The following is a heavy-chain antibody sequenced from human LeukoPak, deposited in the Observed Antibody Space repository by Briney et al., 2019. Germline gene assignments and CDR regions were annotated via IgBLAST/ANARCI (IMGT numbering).Heavy chain of an antibody. CDR2: INHSGST. J-gene: IGHJ3*02. V-gene: IGHV4-34*01. Sequence: SETLSLTCAVYGGSFSGYYWSWIRQPPGKGLEWIGEINHSGSTNYNPSLKSRVTISVDTSKNQFSLKLSSVTAADTAVYYYARPQVSDAFDIWGQGTMVTVSS. D-gene: IGHD6-6*01. CDR3: ARPQVSDAFDI. CDR1: GGSFSGYY.